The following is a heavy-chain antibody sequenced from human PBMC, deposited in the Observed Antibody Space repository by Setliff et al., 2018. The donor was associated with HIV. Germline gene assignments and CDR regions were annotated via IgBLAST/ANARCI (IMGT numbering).Heavy chain of an antibody. CDR2: ISGHTINV. CDR3: GRPLLQQLVLGINWFDP. V-gene: IGHV3-23*01. CDR1: GFTFNNHA. J-gene: IGHJ5*02. D-gene: IGHD6-13*01. Sequence: GGSLRLSCAASGFTFNNHAMGWVRQAPGKGLEWLSVISGHTINVYYADSVKGRFTISRDNSKNTLYLQLNSLSAEDTAVYYCGRPLLQQLVLGINWFDPWGQGTLVTVSS.